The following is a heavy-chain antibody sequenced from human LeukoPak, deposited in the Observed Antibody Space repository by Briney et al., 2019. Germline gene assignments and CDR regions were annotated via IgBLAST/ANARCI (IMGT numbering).Heavy chain of an antibody. V-gene: IGHV3-21*06. CDR2: ISSGRSYI. D-gene: IGHD3-9*01. J-gene: IGHJ4*02. Sequence: GGSLRLSCAASGLTFSTYTMNWVRQAPGKGLEWVSSISSGRSYIYYADSMKGRFTVSRDNAKNSLYLQMNSLKAEDKAVYFCASHYDIDYWGQGTLVTVSS. CDR3: ASHYDIDY. CDR1: GLTFSTYT.